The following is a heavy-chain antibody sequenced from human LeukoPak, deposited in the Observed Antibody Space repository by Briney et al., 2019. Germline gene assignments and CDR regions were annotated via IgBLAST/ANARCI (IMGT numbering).Heavy chain of an antibody. J-gene: IGHJ1*01. CDR2: INRGGST. CDR3: ARGYDSGSYYQF. V-gene: IGHV4-34*01. Sequence: PSETLSLTCAVYGGYFSGYYWSWIRQPPGKGLEWIGEINRGGSTSYVPSLKSRVTVSLDTSKKQFSLKLTSVTAADTGVYYCARGYDSGSYYQFWGQGTLVTVSS. CDR1: GGYFSGYY. D-gene: IGHD3-10*01.